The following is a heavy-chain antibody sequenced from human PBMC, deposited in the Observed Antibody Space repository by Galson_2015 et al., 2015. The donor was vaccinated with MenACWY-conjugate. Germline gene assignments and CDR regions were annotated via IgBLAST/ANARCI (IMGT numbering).Heavy chain of an antibody. D-gene: IGHD1-14*01. Sequence: SLRLSCAASGFTFSDYYMSWVRQAPGKGLECVSYISTRSSTNYADSVQGRFTISRDNAKNSVYLQMDSLGAEDTAVYYCARFPRTPGKYPDYWGQGTRVTVSS. CDR2: ISTRSST. V-gene: IGHV3-11*06. CDR1: GFTFSDYY. CDR3: ARFPRTPGKYPDY. J-gene: IGHJ4*02.